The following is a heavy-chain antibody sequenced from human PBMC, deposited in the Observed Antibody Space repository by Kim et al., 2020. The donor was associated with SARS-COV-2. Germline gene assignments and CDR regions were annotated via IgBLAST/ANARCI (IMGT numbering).Heavy chain of an antibody. CDR1: GYTFTSYD. D-gene: IGHD6-19*01. CDR2: MNPNSCNT. Sequence: ASVKVSCKASGYTFTSYDINWVRQATGQGLEWMGWMNPNSCNTGYAQKFQGRVTMTRNTSISTAYMELSSLRSEDTAVYYCARGQYSSGWYVGYWGQGTLVTVSS. V-gene: IGHV1-8*01. CDR3: ARGQYSSGWYVGY. J-gene: IGHJ4*02.